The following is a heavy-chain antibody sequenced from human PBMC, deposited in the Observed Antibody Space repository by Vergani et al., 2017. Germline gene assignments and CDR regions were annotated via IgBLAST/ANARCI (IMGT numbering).Heavy chain of an antibody. Sequence: SGGGLVQPGGSLRLSCEASGFSVRTNYMTWVRQIPGKGLECVSILFSAGSTSYSDSVKGRFTISKDNSKTVLYLQMNSLRVEDTAVYYCARDGREQTPNFSYGLDVWGQGTTVTVSS. CDR1: GFSVRTNY. CDR2: LFSAGST. CDR3: ARDGREQTPNFSYGLDV. D-gene: IGHD1-26*01. J-gene: IGHJ6*02. V-gene: IGHV3-66*02.